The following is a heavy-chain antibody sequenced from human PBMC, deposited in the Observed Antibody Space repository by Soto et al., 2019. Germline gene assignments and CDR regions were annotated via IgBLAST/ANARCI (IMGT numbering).Heavy chain of an antibody. CDR3: ARGLAVRGSYGLDV. CDR2: IYHSGIT. J-gene: IGHJ6*02. CDR1: GTSISSGGSS. V-gene: IGHV4-30-2*01. D-gene: IGHD3-10*01. Sequence: SETLSLTCAVSGTSISSGGSSWSWIRQAPGTGLEWIGYIYHSGITNYNPSLKSRVTISVDKSQNQFSLSLSFVTAADTAAYYCARGLAVRGSYGLDVWGQGTTVTVSS.